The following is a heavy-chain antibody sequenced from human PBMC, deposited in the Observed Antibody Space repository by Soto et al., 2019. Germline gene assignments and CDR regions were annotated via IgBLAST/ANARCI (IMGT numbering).Heavy chain of an antibody. V-gene: IGHV3-21*01. Sequence: GGSLRVSCASSGFTFSSYSMNWVRQAPGKGLEWVSSISSSSSYIYYADSVKGRFTISRDNAKNSLYLQMNSLRAEDTAVYYCATEMVAARGSDYYYYYGMDVWGQGTKVTVYS. CDR3: ATEMVAARGSDYYYYYGMDV. CDR2: ISSSSSYI. J-gene: IGHJ6*02. D-gene: IGHD6-6*01. CDR1: GFTFSSYS.